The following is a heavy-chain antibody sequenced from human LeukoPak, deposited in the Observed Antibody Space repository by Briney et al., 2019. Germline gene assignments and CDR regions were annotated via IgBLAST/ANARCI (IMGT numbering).Heavy chain of an antibody. CDR2: INWNGGST. V-gene: IGHV3-20*04. CDR1: GFTFDDYG. Sequence: GGSLRLSCAASGFTFDDYGMSWVRQAPGKGLEWVSGINWNGGSTGYADSVKGRFTISRDNAKNSLYLQMNSPRAEDTALYYCARGGTELLWFGEPNPYYFDYWGQGTLVTVSS. J-gene: IGHJ4*02. D-gene: IGHD3-10*01. CDR3: ARGGTELLWFGEPNPYYFDY.